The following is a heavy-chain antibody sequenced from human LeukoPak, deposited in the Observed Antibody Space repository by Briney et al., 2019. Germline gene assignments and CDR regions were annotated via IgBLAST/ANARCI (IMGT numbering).Heavy chain of an antibody. CDR1: GFTFSSYV. CDR3: AKDRGRYYDSSGYYWGYYFDS. CDR2: ISGSGGST. D-gene: IGHD3-22*01. V-gene: IGHV3-23*01. Sequence: PGGPLRLSCAASGFTFSSYVVNWVRQAPGKGLEWVSAISGSGGSTFYADSAKGRFTISRDNSKNTLNLQMSSLRAEDTAVYYCAKDRGRYYDSSGYYWGYYFDSWGQGILVTVST. J-gene: IGHJ4*02.